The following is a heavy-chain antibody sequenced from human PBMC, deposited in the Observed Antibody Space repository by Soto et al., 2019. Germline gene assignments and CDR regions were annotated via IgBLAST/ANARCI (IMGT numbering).Heavy chain of an antibody. CDR3: ARDRGRAIEY. CDR1: GGSVSSDSYY. Sequence: SETLSLTCAVSGGSVSSDSYYWSWIRQPPGKGLEWIGYIYYSGSTNYNPSLKSRVTILVDTSKNQFSLKLSSATAADTAVYYCARDRGRAIEYWRQGTLVTVSS. V-gene: IGHV4-61*01. D-gene: IGHD1-26*01. CDR2: IYYSGST. J-gene: IGHJ4*02.